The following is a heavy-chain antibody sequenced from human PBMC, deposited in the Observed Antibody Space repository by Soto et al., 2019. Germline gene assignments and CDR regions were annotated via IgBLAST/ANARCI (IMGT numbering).Heavy chain of an antibody. Sequence: QVQLVQSGAEVKRPGASVKVSCKASGYTFTSYGFSWVRQAPGQGLERLGWISAYNGNTNYAQWLQGRVTMTTDTSTSTAYMELRGLRSDDTAVFYCVGDGRIAVAPGIDYWGQGTLVTVAA. D-gene: IGHD6-19*01. CDR3: VGDGRIAVAPGIDY. J-gene: IGHJ4*02. V-gene: IGHV1-18*01. CDR2: ISAYNGNT. CDR1: GYTFTSYG.